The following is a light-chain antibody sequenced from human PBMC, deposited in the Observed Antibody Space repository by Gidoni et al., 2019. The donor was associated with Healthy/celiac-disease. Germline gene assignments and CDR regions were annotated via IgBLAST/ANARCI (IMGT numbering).Light chain of an antibody. CDR1: SSNIGSNT. CDR2: SNN. J-gene: IGLJ2*01. CDR3: AAWDDSLNGSVV. V-gene: IGLV1-44*01. Sequence: QSVLTQPPSASGTPGQRVTISCSGSSSNIGSNTVNWYQQLPGTAPKLFIYSNNQRPSGVPDRFSGSKSGTSASLAISGRQSEDEADYYCAAWDDSLNGSVVFGGGTKLTVL.